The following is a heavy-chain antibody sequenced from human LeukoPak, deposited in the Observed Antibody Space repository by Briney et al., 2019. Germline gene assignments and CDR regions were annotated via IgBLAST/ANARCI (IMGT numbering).Heavy chain of an antibody. CDR1: GFTLSTYW. CDR3: ARDRGSSGRLGRFDN. J-gene: IGHJ4*02. CDR2: IKQDGSEK. V-gene: IGHV3-7*01. Sequence: QAGGSLRLSCAASGFTLSTYWMTWVRQAPGKGLEWVANIKQDGSEKYYVDSVKGRFTISRDNAKKLQYLQMNSLRVEDTAVYYCARDRGSSGRLGRFDNWGQGTLVTVSP. D-gene: IGHD6-19*01.